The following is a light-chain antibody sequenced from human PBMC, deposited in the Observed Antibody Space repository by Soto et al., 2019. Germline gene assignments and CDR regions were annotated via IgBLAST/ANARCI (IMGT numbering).Light chain of an antibody. V-gene: IGKV1-16*02. CDR1: RDIRNC. Sequence: IQVTQSPSSVSASVGDRVTLTCQASRDIRNCVAWYQQKPGKAPKSLIHSASALKSGVPSKFSGSGSGTDFTLTVSSLQPEDFATYYCQQDHTYPLTFGGGTKVEIK. CDR3: QQDHTYPLT. CDR2: SAS. J-gene: IGKJ4*02.